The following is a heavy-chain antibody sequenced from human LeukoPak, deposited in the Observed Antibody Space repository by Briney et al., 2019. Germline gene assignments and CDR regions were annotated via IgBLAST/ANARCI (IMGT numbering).Heavy chain of an antibody. J-gene: IGHJ5*02. Sequence: GGSLRLSCVASGFTFSGYDIHWVRQAPGKGLEWVTLISYDGSNKYYADSVKGRFTISRDNPKNSLYLQMNSLRGEDTAVYYCAKGGPGDGNWFDLWGQGTLVTVSS. V-gene: IGHV3-30*18. CDR2: ISYDGSNK. CDR1: GFTFSGYD. CDR3: AKGGPGDGNWFDL. D-gene: IGHD2-21*02.